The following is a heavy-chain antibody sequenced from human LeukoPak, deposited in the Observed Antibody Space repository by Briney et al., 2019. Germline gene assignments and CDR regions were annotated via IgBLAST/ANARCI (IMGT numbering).Heavy chain of an antibody. Sequence: GGSLRLSCATSGFSFYNAWMNWVRQAPGKGLEWVGRIRSNSDGGTIDYAAPVKGRFTLSRDDSKNSLYLQMNSLKTEDTAVYYRARERDYYYGMDVWGQGTTVTVSS. V-gene: IGHV3-15*07. CDR2: IRSNSDGGTI. CDR3: ARERDYYYGMDV. J-gene: IGHJ6*02. CDR1: GFSFYNAW.